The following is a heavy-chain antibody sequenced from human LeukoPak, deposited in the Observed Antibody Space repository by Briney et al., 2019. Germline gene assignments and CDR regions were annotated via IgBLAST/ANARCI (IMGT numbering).Heavy chain of an antibody. D-gene: IGHD3/OR15-3a*01. CDR3: AKFGLPYSIDL. J-gene: IGHJ3*01. Sequence: PGGSLRLSCKASGFSIHQSSMSWVRQAPVKGLEWVASIRPDGSAVFYVDSVKGRFTFSRDNAKNSLDLQMNSLRAEDTALYYRAKFGLPYSIDLWGQRTMVTVSS. V-gene: IGHV3-7*01. CDR2: IRPDGSAV. CDR1: GFSIHQSS.